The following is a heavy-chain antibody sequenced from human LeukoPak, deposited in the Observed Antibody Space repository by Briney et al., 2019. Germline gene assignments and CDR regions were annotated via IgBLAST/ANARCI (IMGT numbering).Heavy chain of an antibody. V-gene: IGHV3-23*01. J-gene: IGHJ3*02. D-gene: IGHD4-17*01. CDR1: GFTFGSYA. CDR2: ISGSGGST. Sequence: PGGSPRLSCAASGFTFGSYAMNWVRQAPGKGLEWVSTISGSGGSTYYADSVKGRLTISRDNSKNTLYMQMNSLRADDTAVYYCAKHDYGAYRAFDIWGQGTMVTVSS. CDR3: AKHDYGAYRAFDI.